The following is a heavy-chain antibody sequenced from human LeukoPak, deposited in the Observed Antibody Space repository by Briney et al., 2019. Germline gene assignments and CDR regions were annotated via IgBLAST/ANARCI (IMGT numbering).Heavy chain of an antibody. V-gene: IGHV5-51*01. D-gene: IGHD6-19*01. J-gene: IGHJ3*02. CDR3: ARTKSSGWYGKDAFDI. CDR2: IYPGDSDT. CDR1: GYSFTSYW. Sequence: PGESLKISGKGSGYSFTSYWIGWVRPRPGKGLEGMGIIYPGDSDTRYSPSFQGQVTISADKSISTAYLQWSSLKASDTAMYYCARTKSSGWYGKDAFDIWGQGTMVTVSS.